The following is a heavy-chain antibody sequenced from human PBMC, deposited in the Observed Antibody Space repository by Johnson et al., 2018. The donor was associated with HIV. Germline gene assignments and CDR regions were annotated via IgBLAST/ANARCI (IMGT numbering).Heavy chain of an antibody. V-gene: IGHV3-7*03. Sequence: VQLVESGGGLVQPGGSLRLSCAVSAFSVSSNYMSWVRQAPGKGLEWVANIDKEGREKQYADSVKGRFTISRENAKNSLYLQMNSLRAEDTALYYCARSTGWGLCDAFDIWGQGTMVTVSS. J-gene: IGHJ3*02. CDR1: AFSVSSNY. CDR3: ARSTGWGLCDAFDI. CDR2: IDKEGREK. D-gene: IGHD2-2*01.